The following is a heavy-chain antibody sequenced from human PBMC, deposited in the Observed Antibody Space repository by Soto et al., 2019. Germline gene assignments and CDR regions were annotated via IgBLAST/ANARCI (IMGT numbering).Heavy chain of an antibody. D-gene: IGHD3-9*01. CDR2: MNPNSGNT. Sequence: AAVKVSCKASGYTFTSYDINWVRQATGQGLEWMGWMNPNSGNTGYAQKFQGRVTMTRNTSISTAYMELGSLRSEDTAVYYCARGFDWQDFDYWGQGSLVTVSS. CDR3: ARGFDWQDFDY. J-gene: IGHJ4*02. V-gene: IGHV1-8*01. CDR1: GYTFTSYD.